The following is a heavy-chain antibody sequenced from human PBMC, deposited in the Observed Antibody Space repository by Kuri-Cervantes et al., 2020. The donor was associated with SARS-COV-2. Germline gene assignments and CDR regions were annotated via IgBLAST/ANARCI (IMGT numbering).Heavy chain of an antibody. J-gene: IGHJ4*02. Sequence: ESLKISCTVSGGSINNYYWSWIRQLPGKGLEWIGYIYDSANTNYNTSLRSRVTMSVDTSKNQVSLKLTSVTAADTAVYFCARVGVRSYGVLDYWGQGTLVTVSS. CDR1: GGSINNYY. D-gene: IGHD5-18*01. CDR2: IYDSANT. V-gene: IGHV4-59*01. CDR3: ARVGVRSYGVLDY.